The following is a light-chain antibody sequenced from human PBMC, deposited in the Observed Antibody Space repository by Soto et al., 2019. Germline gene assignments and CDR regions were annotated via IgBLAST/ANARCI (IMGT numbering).Light chain of an antibody. J-gene: IGLJ1*01. Sequence: QSVLTQPPSASGSPGQSVTISCTGTSSDVGGYDYVSWYQQHPGKAPKLMIYEVTMRPSGVSDRFSGSKSGNTASLTVSGLQAEDEADYYCSSCTGGNPSYVFGTGTKVTVL. CDR1: SSDVGGYDY. V-gene: IGLV2-8*01. CDR3: SSCTGGNPSYV. CDR2: EVT.